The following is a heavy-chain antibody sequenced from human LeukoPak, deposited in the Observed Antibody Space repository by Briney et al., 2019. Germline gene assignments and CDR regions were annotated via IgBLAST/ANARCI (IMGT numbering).Heavy chain of an antibody. J-gene: IGHJ4*02. CDR1: GLTVSSNC. CDR3: ARDTKDY. V-gene: IGHV3-53*01. CDR2: IYSGGNT. Sequence: GGSLRLSCTASGLTVSSNCMSWVRQAPGKGLEWVSFIYSGGNTYYADSVKGRFTISRDNSKNTFHLQMNSLRAEDTAIYYCARDTKDYWGQGTLVTVSS. D-gene: IGHD2-8*01.